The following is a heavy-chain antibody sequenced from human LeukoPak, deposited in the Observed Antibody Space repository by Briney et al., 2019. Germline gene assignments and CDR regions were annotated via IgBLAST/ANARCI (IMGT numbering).Heavy chain of an antibody. D-gene: IGHD1-26*01. V-gene: IGHV4-34*01. J-gene: IGHJ4*02. CDR1: GGSFSGYY. CDR2: INHSGST. Sequence: SETLSLTCAVYGGSFSGYYWSWIRQPPGKGLEWIGEINHSGSTNYNPSLKSRVTISVDTSKNQFSLKLSSVTAADTAVYYCARGEEWELLYGYWGRGTLVTVSS. CDR3: ARGEEWELLYGY.